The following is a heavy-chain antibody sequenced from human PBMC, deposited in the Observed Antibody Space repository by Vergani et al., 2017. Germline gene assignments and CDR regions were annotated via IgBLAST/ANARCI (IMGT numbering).Heavy chain of an antibody. Sequence: QVQLQESGPGLVKPPGTLSLTCAVSGDSISSHNCWTWVRQPPGKGLGWVGEICHTEDTKYSPSLKSRVTVSVDDSRNLFSLRLNSVTAADTAVYYCATIGFRRWGYLFDYWGQGILVTVSS. CDR2: ICHTEDT. V-gene: IGHV4-4*03. CDR3: ATIGFRRWGYLFDY. J-gene: IGHJ4*02. CDR1: GDSISSHNC. D-gene: IGHD3-16*01.